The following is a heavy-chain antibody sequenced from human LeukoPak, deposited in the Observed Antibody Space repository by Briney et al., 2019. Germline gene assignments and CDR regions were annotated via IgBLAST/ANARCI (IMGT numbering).Heavy chain of an antibody. CDR1: GFTFSSYW. J-gene: IGHJ3*02. Sequence: GGSLRLSCAASGFTFSSYWMSWVRQAPGKGLEWVANIKQDGSEKYYVDSVKGRFTISRDNAKNSLYLQMNSLRAEDTAVYSCARPGPKNGSSRYNVFDIWGQGQWSPSLQ. D-gene: IGHD6-13*01. V-gene: IGHV3-7*01. CDR3: ARPGPKNGSSRYNVFDI. CDR2: IKQDGSEK.